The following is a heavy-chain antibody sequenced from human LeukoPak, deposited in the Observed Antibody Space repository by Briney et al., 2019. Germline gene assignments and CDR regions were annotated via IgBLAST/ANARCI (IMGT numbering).Heavy chain of an antibody. CDR2: ISSSSSYI. V-gene: IGHV3-21*01. CDR3: AREGSDYGDYGDAFDI. J-gene: IGHJ3*02. CDR1: GFTFSSYG. D-gene: IGHD4-17*01. Sequence: GGTLRLSCAASGFTFSSYGMNWVRQAPGKGLEWVSSISSSSSYIYYADSVKGRFTISRDNAKNSLYLQMNSLRAEDTAVYYCAREGSDYGDYGDAFDIWGQGTMVTVSS.